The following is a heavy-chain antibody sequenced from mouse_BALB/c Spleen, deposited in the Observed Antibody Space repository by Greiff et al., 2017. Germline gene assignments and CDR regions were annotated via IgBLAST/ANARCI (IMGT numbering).Heavy chain of an antibody. CDR1: GFTFSSYW. CDR3: LWGAMDY. V-gene: IGHV6-6*02. Sequence: EVKVEESGGGLVQPGGSMKLSCVASGFTFSSYWMSWVRQSPEKGLEWVAEIRLKSDNYATHYAESVKGKFTISRDDSKSRLYLQMNSLRAEDTGIYYCLWGAMDYWGQGTSVTVSS. J-gene: IGHJ4*01. CDR2: IRLKSDNYAT. D-gene: IGHD1-1*02.